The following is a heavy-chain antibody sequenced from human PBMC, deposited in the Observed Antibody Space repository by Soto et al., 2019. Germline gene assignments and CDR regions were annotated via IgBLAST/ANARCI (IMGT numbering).Heavy chain of an antibody. CDR2: ISSSGSTI. V-gene: IGHV3-48*03. Sequence: VQLVESGGGLVQPGGSLRLSCAASGFTFSSYEMNWVRQAPGKGLEWVSYISSSGSTIYYADSVKGRFTISRDNAKNSLYLQMNSLRAEDTAVYYCAREGPFGSFDYWGQGTLVTVSS. D-gene: IGHD3-16*01. CDR1: GFTFSSYE. J-gene: IGHJ4*02. CDR3: AREGPFGSFDY.